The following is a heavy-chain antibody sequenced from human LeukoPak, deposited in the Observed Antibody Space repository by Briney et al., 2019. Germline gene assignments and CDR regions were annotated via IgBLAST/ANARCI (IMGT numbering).Heavy chain of an antibody. V-gene: IGHV3-53*01. Sequence: GGSLRLSCTASGFTVSSNYMGWVRQAPGKGLEWVSVRHGGGNTWYAHSVKGRFTISTDQSKSTLYLQMNSLRADDTAVYYRARDHPDRSGYSVIWGQGTLVTVSS. D-gene: IGHD3-22*01. CDR3: ARDHPDRSGYSVI. J-gene: IGHJ4*02. CDR2: RHGGGNT. CDR1: GFTVSSNY.